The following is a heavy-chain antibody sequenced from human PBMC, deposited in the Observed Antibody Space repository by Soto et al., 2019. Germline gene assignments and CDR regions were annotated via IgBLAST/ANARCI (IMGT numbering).Heavy chain of an antibody. V-gene: IGHV3-15*01. J-gene: IGHJ2*01. CDR3: TTTWGNCSGGSCYFHWYFDL. Sequence: GGSLRLSWAASGFIFSNAWMSWVRQAPGKGLEWVGRIKSKTDGGTTDYAAPVKGRFTISRDDSKNTLYLQMNSLKTEDTAVYYCTTTWGNCSGGSCYFHWYFDLWGRGTLVTVS. CDR1: GFIFSNAW. D-gene: IGHD2-15*01. CDR2: IKSKTDGGTT.